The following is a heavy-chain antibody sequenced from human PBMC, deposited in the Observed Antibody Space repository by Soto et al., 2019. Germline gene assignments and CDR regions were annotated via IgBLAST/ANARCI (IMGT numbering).Heavy chain of an antibody. D-gene: IGHD5-18*01. CDR1: GYTFTSYG. V-gene: IGHV1-18*01. CDR2: ISAYNGNT. Sequence: ASVKVSCKASGYTFTSYGISWVRQAPGQGLEWMGWISAYNGNTNYAQKLQGRVTMTTDTSTSTAYMELRSLRSDDTAVYYCARGKGHSYGRYYYYYYGMDVWGQGTTVTVSS. J-gene: IGHJ6*02. CDR3: ARGKGHSYGRYYYYYYGMDV.